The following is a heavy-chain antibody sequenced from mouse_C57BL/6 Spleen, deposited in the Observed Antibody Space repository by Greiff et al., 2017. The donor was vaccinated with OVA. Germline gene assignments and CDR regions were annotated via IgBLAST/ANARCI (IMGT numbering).Heavy chain of an antibody. Sequence: EVNVVESGGGLVKPGGSLKLSCAASGFTFSDYGMHWVRQAPEKGLEWVAYISSGSSTIYYADTVKGRFTISRDNAKNTLFLQMTSLGSEDTAMYYCAGRRAFAYWGQGTLVTVSA. V-gene: IGHV5-17*01. D-gene: IGHD3-1*01. J-gene: IGHJ3*01. CDR1: GFTFSDYG. CDR2: ISSGSSTI. CDR3: AGRRAFAY.